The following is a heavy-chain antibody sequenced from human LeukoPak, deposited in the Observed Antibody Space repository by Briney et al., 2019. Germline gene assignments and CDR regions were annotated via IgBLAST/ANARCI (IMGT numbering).Heavy chain of an antibody. CDR2: ISGSGGST. V-gene: IGHV3-23*01. CDR3: AKDQTDYDFWSGYPGGFDY. J-gene: IGHJ4*02. D-gene: IGHD3-3*01. CDR1: GFTFSNNA. Sequence: GGSLRLSCAASGFTFSNNAMSWVRQAPGKGLEWVSSISGSGGSTYYADSVKGRFTISRDNSKNTLYLQMNSLRAEDTAVYYCAKDQTDYDFWSGYPGGFDYWGQGTLVTVSS.